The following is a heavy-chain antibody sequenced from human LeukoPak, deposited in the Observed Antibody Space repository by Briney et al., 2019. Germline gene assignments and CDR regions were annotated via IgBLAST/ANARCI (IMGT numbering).Heavy chain of an antibody. J-gene: IGHJ4*02. CDR2: ISYDGSTK. Sequence: GGSLRLSCAASGCTFSSYTIHWVRPAPERRLEGVAVISYDGSTKYNADSVKGRFSISRDNTKNTLYLQMNSLRPEDTAVYYCARDDAVTTSSPFDYWGQGTLVTVCS. CDR3: ARDDAVTTSSPFDY. D-gene: IGHD4-17*01. CDR1: GCTFSSYT. V-gene: IGHV3-30*04.